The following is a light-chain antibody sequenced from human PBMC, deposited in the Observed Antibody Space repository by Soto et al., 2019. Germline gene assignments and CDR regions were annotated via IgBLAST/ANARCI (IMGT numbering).Light chain of an antibody. CDR3: QQYNNWPPWT. Sequence: EVVMRQSPATLSVSPGETATLSCRASQSVSNKLAWYQQRPGQAPRLLIYAADTRATGIPDRFSGSGSGRXFTXTISSLQSEDFAVYYCQQYNNWPPWTFGQGTKVEVK. CDR1: QSVSNK. V-gene: IGKV3-15*01. CDR2: AAD. J-gene: IGKJ1*01.